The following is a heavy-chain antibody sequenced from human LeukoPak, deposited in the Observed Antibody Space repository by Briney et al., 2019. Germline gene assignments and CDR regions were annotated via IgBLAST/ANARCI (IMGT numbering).Heavy chain of an antibody. D-gene: IGHD3-9*01. Sequence: GGSLRLSCAASGFTFSDYYMSWIRRAPGKGLEWVSYISSSSSYTNYADSVKGRFTISRDNAKNSLYLQMNSLRAEDTAVYYCARLRYFDSTSYFDYWGQGTLVTVSS. J-gene: IGHJ4*02. CDR1: GFTFSDYY. V-gene: IGHV3-11*06. CDR3: ARLRYFDSTSYFDY. CDR2: ISSSSSYT.